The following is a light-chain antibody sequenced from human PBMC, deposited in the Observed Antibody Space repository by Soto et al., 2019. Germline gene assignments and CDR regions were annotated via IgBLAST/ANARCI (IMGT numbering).Light chain of an antibody. CDR2: EVS. CDR1: SSGVGGYNY. CDR3: SSYTTSSTPYV. J-gene: IGLJ1*01. V-gene: IGLV2-14*01. Sequence: QSALTQPASVSGSPGQSITSSCTGTSSGVGGYNYVSWYQQHPGKAPKLMIYEVSYRPSGVSNRFSGSKSGNTASLTISGLQAEDEADYYCSSYTTSSTPYVFGTGTKVTVL.